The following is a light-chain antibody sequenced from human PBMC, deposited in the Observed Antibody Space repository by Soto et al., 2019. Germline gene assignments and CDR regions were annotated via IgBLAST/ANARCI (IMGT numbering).Light chain of an antibody. CDR1: QSVSSY. CDR3: QQRSNWPPIT. V-gene: IGKV3-11*01. Sequence: ELVLTQSPATLCLSPGERATLSCRASQSVSSYLAWYQQKPGQAPRLLIYDASNRATGIPARFSGSGSGTDFTLTISSLEPEDFAVYYCQQRSNWPPITFGQGTRLV. J-gene: IGKJ5*01. CDR2: DAS.